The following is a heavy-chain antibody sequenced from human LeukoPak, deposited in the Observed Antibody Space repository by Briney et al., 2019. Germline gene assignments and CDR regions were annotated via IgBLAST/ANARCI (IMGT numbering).Heavy chain of an antibody. CDR2: INLDGSEK. Sequence: PGGSLRLSCAASGFTFSNHWMSWVRQAPGKGLEWVANINLDGSEKYYVDSMKGRFTISRDNAKNSLSLQMNSLRAGDTAVYYCARDRYSSGSYDAFDIWGQGTMVTVSS. CDR3: ARDRYSSGSYDAFDI. CDR1: GFTFSNHW. D-gene: IGHD6-19*01. J-gene: IGHJ3*02. V-gene: IGHV3-7*03.